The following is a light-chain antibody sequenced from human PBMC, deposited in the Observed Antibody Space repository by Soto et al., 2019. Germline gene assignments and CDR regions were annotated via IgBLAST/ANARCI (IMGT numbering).Light chain of an antibody. CDR3: QQYFDWRT. Sequence: EIVMTQSPATLSVSPGDRVTLSCRASQSVSSNLAWYQQKPGQPPRLLIYGASTRATGIPDTFSGSGSGTEFTLTISSLQSEDFAVYYCQQYFDWRTFGQGTRVE. V-gene: IGKV3-15*01. J-gene: IGKJ1*01. CDR1: QSVSSN. CDR2: GAS.